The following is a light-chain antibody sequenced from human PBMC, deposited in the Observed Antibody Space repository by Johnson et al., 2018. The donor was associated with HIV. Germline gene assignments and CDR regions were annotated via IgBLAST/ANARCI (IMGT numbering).Light chain of an antibody. J-gene: IGLJ1*01. CDR1: SSNIGNNY. CDR3: GTWDSSLSAVYV. CDR2: DNN. V-gene: IGLV1-51*01. Sequence: VLTQPPSVSAAPGQKVTISCSGSSSNIGNNYVSWYQQLPGTAPKLLIYDNNKRPSGIPDRFSGSKSGTSATLGITGLQTGDEADYYCGTWDSSLSAVYVFGTGTKVTVL.